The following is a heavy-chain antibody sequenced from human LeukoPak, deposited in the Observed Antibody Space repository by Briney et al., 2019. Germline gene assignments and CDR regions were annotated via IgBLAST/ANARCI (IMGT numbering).Heavy chain of an antibody. Sequence: GGSLRLSYTTSGFTVTNYWMHWVRQAPGKGLVWVSRINSDGSNTNYAGSVKGRFTISRDNARNTLYLQMNSLRAEDTAVYYCAGGLSDYYYTVGYWGQGTLVTVSS. CDR3: AGGLSDYYYTVGY. V-gene: IGHV3-74*01. CDR2: INSDGSNT. J-gene: IGHJ4*02. CDR1: GFTVTNYW. D-gene: IGHD3-22*01.